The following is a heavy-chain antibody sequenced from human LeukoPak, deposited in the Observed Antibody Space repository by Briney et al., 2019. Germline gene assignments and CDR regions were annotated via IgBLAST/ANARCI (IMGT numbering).Heavy chain of an antibody. Sequence: PGGSLRLSCAASGFTLSNYAMNWGRQAPGKGLEWVSSISTSSRYIYYKDSVRGRFTISRDDAKNSLYLEMNSLRAEDTAVYYCARADCSSSTCYLRRSWFDPWGQGTLVTVSS. D-gene: IGHD2-2*01. CDR2: ISTSSRYI. V-gene: IGHV3-21*01. CDR3: ARADCSSSTCYLRRSWFDP. CDR1: GFTLSNYA. J-gene: IGHJ5*02.